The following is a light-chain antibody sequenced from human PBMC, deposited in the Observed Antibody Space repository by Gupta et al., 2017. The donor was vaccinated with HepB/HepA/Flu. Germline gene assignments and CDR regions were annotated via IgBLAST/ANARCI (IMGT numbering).Light chain of an antibody. Sequence: QSVLTQPPSASGTPGQRVTISCSGGSANIGSNTVHWYQHLPGTAPNLLIYGKNQRPSGVPDRFSGSTSGTSASLAISGLQSEDEADDYCATWDDSRKGRVFGGGTKLTVL. J-gene: IGLJ2*01. CDR3: ATWDDSRKGRV. CDR2: GKN. V-gene: IGLV1-44*01. CDR1: SANIGSNT.